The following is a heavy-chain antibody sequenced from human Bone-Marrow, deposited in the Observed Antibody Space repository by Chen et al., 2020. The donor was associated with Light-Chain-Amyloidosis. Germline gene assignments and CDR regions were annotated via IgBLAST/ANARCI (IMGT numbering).Heavy chain of an antibody. D-gene: IGHD3-22*01. CDR1: GDRLTDLA. Sequence: QVQLVQSGAEVKRPGASVKVSCKVSGDRLTDLAIHWVRQAPGKGLEWVGGFEPEDEEMMYGQKFQGRVRMIEDTSTETAYMELTSLTSEDTAIYYCATDVDVGDYYETGFNYWGQGTLVTVSS. J-gene: IGHJ4*02. CDR3: ATDVDVGDYYETGFNY. CDR2: FEPEDEEM. V-gene: IGHV1-24*01.